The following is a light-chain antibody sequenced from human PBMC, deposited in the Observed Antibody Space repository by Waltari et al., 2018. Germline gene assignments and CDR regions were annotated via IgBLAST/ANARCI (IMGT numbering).Light chain of an antibody. CDR1: SSNIGAGHD. Sequence: QSVLTQPPSVSGAPGQRVTISCTGSSSNIGAGHDVHWYQQLPGTAPKLPIYANSNRPSGVPDRFSGSKSGTSASLAITGLQAEDEADYYGQSYDNSLSGSRVFGGGTKLTVL. CDR2: ANS. V-gene: IGLV1-40*01. CDR3: QSYDNSLSGSRV. J-gene: IGLJ3*02.